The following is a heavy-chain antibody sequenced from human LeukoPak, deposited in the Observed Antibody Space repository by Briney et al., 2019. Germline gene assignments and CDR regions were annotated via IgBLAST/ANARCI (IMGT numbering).Heavy chain of an antibody. CDR1: GYTFTSYA. J-gene: IGHJ4*02. Sequence: ASVKVSCKASGYTFTSYAMHWVRQAPGQRLEWMGWINAGNGNTKYSQKFQGRVTITRDTSASTAYMELSSLRSEDTAVYYCARARAYCSSTSCYYFDYWGQGTLVTVSS. CDR2: INAGNGNT. V-gene: IGHV1-3*01. D-gene: IGHD2-2*01. CDR3: ARARAYCSSTSCYYFDY.